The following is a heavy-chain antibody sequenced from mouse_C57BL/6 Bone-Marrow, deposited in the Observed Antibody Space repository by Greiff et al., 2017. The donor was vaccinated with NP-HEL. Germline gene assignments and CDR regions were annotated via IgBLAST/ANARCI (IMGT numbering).Heavy chain of an antibody. CDR3: ASLAATGTYAMDY. CDR1: GFTFTDYY. CDR2: IRTKANGYTT. V-gene: IGHV7-3*01. J-gene: IGHJ4*01. D-gene: IGHD4-1*02. Sequence: EVKLVESGGGLVQPGGSLSLSCAASGFTFTDYYMSWVRQPPGKALEWLGFIRTKANGYTTEYSASVKGRFTISRDNSQSILYLQMNALRAEDSATYYCASLAATGTYAMDYWGQGTSVTVSS.